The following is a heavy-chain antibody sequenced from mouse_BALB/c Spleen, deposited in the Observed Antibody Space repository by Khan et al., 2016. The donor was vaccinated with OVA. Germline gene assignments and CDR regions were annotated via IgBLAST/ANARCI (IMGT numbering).Heavy chain of an antibody. Sequence: QVQLQQSGPELVRPGVSVKISCKGSGYTFTDYAMYWVKQSHAKSLEWIGLISTYYGSTNYNQKFKGKVTMTVDKSSSAAYMELARLTSEDSAIYYGARPAYDGYYDYWGQGTTLTVSS. J-gene: IGHJ2*01. CDR2: ISTYYGST. CDR3: ARPAYDGYYDY. V-gene: IGHV1S137*01. CDR1: GYTFTDYA. D-gene: IGHD2-3*01.